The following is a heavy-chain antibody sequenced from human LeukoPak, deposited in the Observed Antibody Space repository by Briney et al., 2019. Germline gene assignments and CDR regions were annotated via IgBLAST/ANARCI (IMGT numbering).Heavy chain of an antibody. CDR2: INSDGSDT. V-gene: IGHV3-74*01. CDR1: GFTFRSYW. D-gene: IGHD5-18*01. CDR3: ARVEIQRYFDY. Sequence: PGGSLRLSCAASGFTFRSYWMHWVRQAPGKGLVWVSGINSDGSDTSYADDVKGRFTISRDNAKNTLYLQMNSLRAEDTAVYYCARVEIQRYFDYWGQGTLVTVSS. J-gene: IGHJ4*02.